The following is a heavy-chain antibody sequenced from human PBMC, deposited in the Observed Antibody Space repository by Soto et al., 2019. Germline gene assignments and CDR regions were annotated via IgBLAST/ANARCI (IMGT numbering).Heavy chain of an antibody. V-gene: IGHV4-30-4*01. CDR2: IYYSGST. CDR3: ARERAYGDLPFDY. D-gene: IGHD4-17*01. Sequence: QVQLQESGPGLVKPSQTLSLTCTVSGGSISSGDYYWSWIRQPPGKGLEGIGYIYYSGSTYYNPSLKSRVTISVDTSKNQFSLKLSSVTAADTAVYYCARERAYGDLPFDYWGQGTLVTVSS. CDR1: GGSISSGDYY. J-gene: IGHJ4*02.